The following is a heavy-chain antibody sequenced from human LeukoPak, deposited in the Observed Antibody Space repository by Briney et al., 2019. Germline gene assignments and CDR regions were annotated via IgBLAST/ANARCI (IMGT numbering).Heavy chain of an antibody. V-gene: IGHV1-3*01. Sequence: ASVKVSCKASGYTFTSYAMHWVRQAPGQRLEWMGWINAGNGNTKYSQKFQGRVTITRDTSASTAYMELSSLRSEDTAVYYCARVRSGLLYYFDYWGQGTLVTVSS. CDR1: GYTFTSYA. CDR2: INAGNGNT. J-gene: IGHJ4*02. CDR3: ARVRSGLLYYFDY. D-gene: IGHD2-15*01.